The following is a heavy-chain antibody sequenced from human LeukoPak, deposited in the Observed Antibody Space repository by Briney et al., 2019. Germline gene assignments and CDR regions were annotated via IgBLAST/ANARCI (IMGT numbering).Heavy chain of an antibody. Sequence: SETLSLTCTVSGGSISSGGYYWSWIRQHPGKGLEWIGYTYYSGSTYYNPSLKSRVTISVDTSKNQFSLKLSSVTAADTAVYYCARWDNTYFDYWGQGTLVTVSS. D-gene: IGHD1-1*01. CDR2: TYYSGST. J-gene: IGHJ4*02. CDR1: GGSISSGGYY. CDR3: ARWDNTYFDY. V-gene: IGHV4-31*03.